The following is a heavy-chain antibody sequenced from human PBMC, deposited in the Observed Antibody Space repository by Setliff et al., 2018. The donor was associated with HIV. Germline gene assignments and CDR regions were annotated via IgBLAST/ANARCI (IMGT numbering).Heavy chain of an antibody. Sequence: PSETLSLTCTVSGGSITSYYWNWIRRSPGKGLEWIGYIFDSGTTKYNPSVTSRVTISVDASKNQFFLQLISVTAADTAVYYCARQGGYNSPLMVWGQGKLVTVSS. D-gene: IGHD3-10*01. CDR1: GGSITSYY. CDR2: IFDSGTT. V-gene: IGHV4-59*08. CDR3: ARQGGYNSPLMV. J-gene: IGHJ4*02.